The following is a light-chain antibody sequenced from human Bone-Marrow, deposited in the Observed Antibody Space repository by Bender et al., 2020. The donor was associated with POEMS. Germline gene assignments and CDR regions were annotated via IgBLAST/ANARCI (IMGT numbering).Light chain of an antibody. CDR1: NSNIGTNA. Sequence: QSVLTQPPSASGTPGQRVTISCSGSNSNIGTNAVNWYQQFPGTAAKLLIYSDNPRPSAVPDRFYAFKSGTSASLAISGLQSEDAADYYCAAWEASLRGGVFGGGTKVAVL. V-gene: IGLV1-44*01. CDR2: SDN. J-gene: IGLJ3*02. CDR3: AAWEASLRGGV.